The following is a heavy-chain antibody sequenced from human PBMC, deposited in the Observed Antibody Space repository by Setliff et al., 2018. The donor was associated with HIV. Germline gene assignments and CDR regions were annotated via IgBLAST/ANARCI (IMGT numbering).Heavy chain of an antibody. CDR2: IYTGGST. Sequence: SETLSLTCTVSGGSISSYYWSWTRQPAGEGLEWIGRIYTGGSTHYNPSLKSRVTISVDTSKNQFSLKLYSVTAADTAVYYCAKDSSGWLGYFDYWGQGTLVTVSS. D-gene: IGHD6-19*01. CDR3: AKDSSGWLGYFDY. CDR1: GGSISSYY. J-gene: IGHJ4*02. V-gene: IGHV4-4*07.